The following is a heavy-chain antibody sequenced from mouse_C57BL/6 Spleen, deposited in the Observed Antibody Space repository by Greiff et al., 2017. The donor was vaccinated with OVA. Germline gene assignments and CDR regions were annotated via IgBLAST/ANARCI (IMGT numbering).Heavy chain of an antibody. J-gene: IGHJ4*01. CDR1: GFTFSDYG. CDR3: AKPARDNAMDY. Sequence: EVQLMESGGGLVKPGGSLKLSCAASGFTFSDYGMHWVRQAPEKGLEWVAYISSGSSTIYYADTVKGRFTISRDNAKNTLFLQMTSLRSEDTAMYYCAKPARDNAMDYWGQGTSVTVSS. D-gene: IGHD2-13*01. CDR2: ISSGSSTI. V-gene: IGHV5-17*01.